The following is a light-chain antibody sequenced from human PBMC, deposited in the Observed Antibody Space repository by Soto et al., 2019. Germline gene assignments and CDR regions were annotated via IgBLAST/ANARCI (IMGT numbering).Light chain of an antibody. V-gene: IGKV3-11*01. Sequence: EIVLTQSPGTLSLYPGERATLSCRASQSISSHLAWYQQKPGQAPRLLMYDASNRATGIPARFSGSGSGTDFTLSISSLEPEDLAVYYCQQRSNWPLTFGGGTKVQIK. CDR2: DAS. CDR3: QQRSNWPLT. J-gene: IGKJ4*01. CDR1: QSISSH.